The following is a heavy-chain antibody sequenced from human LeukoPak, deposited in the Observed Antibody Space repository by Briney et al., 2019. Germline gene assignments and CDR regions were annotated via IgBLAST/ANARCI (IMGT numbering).Heavy chain of an antibody. Sequence: GGSLRLSCAASGFTFSSYGMSWVRQAPGKGLEWVSAISGSGGSTYYADSVKGRFTISRDNSKNTLYLQMNSLKTEDTAVYYCTTGRGYSGYDLANWFDPWGQGTLVTVSS. V-gene: IGHV3-23*01. D-gene: IGHD5-12*01. CDR3: TTGRGYSGYDLANWFDP. CDR2: ISGSGGST. J-gene: IGHJ5*02. CDR1: GFTFSSYG.